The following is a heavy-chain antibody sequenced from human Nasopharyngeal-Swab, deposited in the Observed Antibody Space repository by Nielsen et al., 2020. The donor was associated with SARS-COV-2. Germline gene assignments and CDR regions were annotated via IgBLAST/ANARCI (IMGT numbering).Heavy chain of an antibody. J-gene: IGHJ5*02. Sequence: GESLKISCAASGFTFSSYGMHWVRQAPGKGLEWVAVISYDGSNKYYADSVKGRFTISRDNSKNTLYLQMNSLRAEDTAVYYCAGNMVRGVIFVRGFDPWGQGTLVTVSS. CDR2: ISYDGSNK. V-gene: IGHV3-33*05. D-gene: IGHD3-10*01. CDR3: AGNMVRGVIFVRGFDP. CDR1: GFTFSSYG.